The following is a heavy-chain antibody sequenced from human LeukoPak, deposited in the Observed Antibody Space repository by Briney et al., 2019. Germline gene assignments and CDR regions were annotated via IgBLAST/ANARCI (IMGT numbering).Heavy chain of an antibody. Sequence: AESLTLASAVSGLSFSRDNMIWDRQAQGNVRGLVSSISTSSTYIYYADSVKARFTISRDNAKNSLYLQLHSLRAEDTAMYYCARDTLGAAGYSSGWSSGASDIWGQGTMVTVSS. CDR1: GLSFSRDN. CDR3: ARDTLGAAGYSSGWSSGASDI. V-gene: IGHV3-21*01. D-gene: IGHD6-19*01. CDR2: ISTSSTYI. J-gene: IGHJ3*02.